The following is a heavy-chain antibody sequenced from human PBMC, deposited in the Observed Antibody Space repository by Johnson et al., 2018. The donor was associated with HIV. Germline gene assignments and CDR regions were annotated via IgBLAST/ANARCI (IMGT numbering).Heavy chain of an antibody. CDR1: GFTFDDYA. J-gene: IGHJ3*02. CDR3: AREANCGGDCYAFDI. CDR2: IYSGGRT. V-gene: IGHV3-66*01. Sequence: MMLVESGGGLVQPGRSLRLSCAASGFTFDDYAMHWVRQAPGKGLEWVSVIYSGGRTYYADSVKGRFTISRDNSKNTLYLQMNSLRAEDTAVYYCAREANCGGDCYAFDIWGQGTMVTVSS. D-gene: IGHD2-21*01.